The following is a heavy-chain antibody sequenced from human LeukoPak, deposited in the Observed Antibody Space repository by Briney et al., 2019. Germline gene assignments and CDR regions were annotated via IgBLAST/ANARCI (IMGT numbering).Heavy chain of an antibody. J-gene: IGHJ4*02. CDR2: ISSSSSYI. D-gene: IGHD3-22*01. CDR1: GFTFSSYS. CDR3: ARELSYDSSGYYEEN. Sequence: GGSLRLSCAASGFTFSSYSMNWVRQAPGKGLEWVSSISSSSSYIYYADSVKGRFTISRDNAKNPLYLQMNSLRAEETAVYYCARELSYDSSGYYEENWGQGTLVTVSS. V-gene: IGHV3-21*01.